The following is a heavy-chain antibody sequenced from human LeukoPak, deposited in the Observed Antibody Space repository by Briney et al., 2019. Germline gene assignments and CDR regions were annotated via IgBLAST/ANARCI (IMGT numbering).Heavy chain of an antibody. CDR3: ARRRGGYCSGGRCYHFDY. CDR1: GYSFTNYW. J-gene: IGHJ4*02. D-gene: IGHD2-15*01. CDR2: IYPGDSDT. V-gene: IGHV5-51*01. Sequence: GESLKISCKGSGYSFTNYWIGWVRQMPGKGLEWMGIIYPGDSDTTYSPSFQGQVTISADKSISTAYLQWSSLNASDTAMYYCARRRGGYCSGGRCYHFDYWGQGTLVTVSS.